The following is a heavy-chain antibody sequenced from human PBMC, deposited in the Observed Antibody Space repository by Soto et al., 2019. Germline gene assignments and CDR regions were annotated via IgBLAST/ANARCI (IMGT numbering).Heavy chain of an antibody. Sequence: QVQLVQSGAEVKKPGASVKVSLKTSAYTFTSYDINWVRQATGQGLEWMGWMNPNSGNTGYAQKFQGRVTMTRNTSISTAYMELSSLRSEDTAVYYCARVGYGDRLGGMDVWGQGTTVTVSS. J-gene: IGHJ6*02. V-gene: IGHV1-8*01. CDR3: ARVGYGDRLGGMDV. D-gene: IGHD4-17*01. CDR2: MNPNSGNT. CDR1: AYTFTSYD.